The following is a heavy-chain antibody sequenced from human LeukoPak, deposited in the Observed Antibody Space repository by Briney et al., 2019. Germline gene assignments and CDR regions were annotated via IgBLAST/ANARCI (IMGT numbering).Heavy chain of an antibody. D-gene: IGHD2-2*01. Sequence: PSETLSLTCAVYGGPFSGYYWSWIRQPPGKGLEWIGEINHSGSTNYNPSLKSRVTISVDTSKNQFSLKLSSVTAADTAVYYCARDGGYCSSTSCYGWFDPWGQGTLVTVSS. CDR1: GGPFSGYY. CDR2: INHSGST. J-gene: IGHJ5*02. V-gene: IGHV4-34*01. CDR3: ARDGGYCSSTSCYGWFDP.